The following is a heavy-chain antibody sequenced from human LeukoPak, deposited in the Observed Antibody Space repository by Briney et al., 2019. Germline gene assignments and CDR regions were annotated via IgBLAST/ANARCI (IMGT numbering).Heavy chain of an antibody. CDR3: AREVAGYHQGKDY. CDR2: INHSGST. Sequence: PSETLSLTCTVSGGSISSYYWSWIRQPPGKGLEWIGEINHSGSTNYNPSLKSRVTISVDTSKNQFSLKLSSVTAADTAVYYCAREVAGYHQGKDYWGQGTLVTVPS. V-gene: IGHV4-34*01. J-gene: IGHJ4*02. D-gene: IGHD3-9*01. CDR1: GGSISSYY.